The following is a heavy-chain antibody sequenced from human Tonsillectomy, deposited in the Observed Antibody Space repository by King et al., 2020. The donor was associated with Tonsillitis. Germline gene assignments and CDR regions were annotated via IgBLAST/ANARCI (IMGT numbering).Heavy chain of an antibody. Sequence: HVQLQESGPGLVKPSETLSLTCTVSGGSISSYYWSWIRQPPGKGLEWIGYIYYSGSTNYNPSLKSRVTISVDTSKNLFSLKLSSVTAADTAVYYCARADDSSGWYIVDYWGQGTLVTVSS. CDR3: ARADDSSGWYIVDY. D-gene: IGHD6-19*01. J-gene: IGHJ4*02. CDR2: IYYSGST. CDR1: GGSISSYY. V-gene: IGHV4-59*01.